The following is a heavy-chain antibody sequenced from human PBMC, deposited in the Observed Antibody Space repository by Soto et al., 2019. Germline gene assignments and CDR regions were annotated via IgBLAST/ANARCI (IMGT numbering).Heavy chain of an antibody. Sequence: ESGGGLIPPGGSLRLSCAASGFTVSTNYMSWVRQAPGKGLEWVSVIYSGGSTYYADSVKGRFTISRDNSKNTLYLQMNSLRAEDTAVYYCARASLAAAGYYFDYWGQGTLVTVSS. CDR1: GFTVSTNY. D-gene: IGHD6-13*01. CDR2: IYSGGST. V-gene: IGHV3-53*01. CDR3: ARASLAAAGYYFDY. J-gene: IGHJ4*02.